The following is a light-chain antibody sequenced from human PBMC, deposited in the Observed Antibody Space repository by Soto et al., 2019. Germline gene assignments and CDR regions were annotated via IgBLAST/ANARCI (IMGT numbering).Light chain of an antibody. CDR2: DAS. CDR3: QQFYDLPIT. Sequence: DIQITQSPSALSSSVLERFTITCQASQDISDVLNWYQQQPGKAPKVLIYDASKLQTGVPSRFSGRGSGKDFTFTISSLQPDDSGTYYCQQFYDLPITFGQGTRLAVK. J-gene: IGKJ5*01. CDR1: QDISDV. V-gene: IGKV1-33*01.